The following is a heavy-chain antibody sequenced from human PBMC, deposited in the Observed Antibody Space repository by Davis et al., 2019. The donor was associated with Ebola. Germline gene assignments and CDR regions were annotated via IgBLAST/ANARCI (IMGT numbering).Heavy chain of an antibody. D-gene: IGHD5-24*01. Sequence: MPSETLSLTCGVSGGSISSSNWWSWVRQPPGKGLEWIGEIYHSGSTKYNPSLKRRVTISVDKSKNQFSLELSSVTAADTAVYYCARDRGWLQSHAFDIWGQGTMVTVSS. V-gene: IGHV4-4*02. J-gene: IGHJ3*02. CDR3: ARDRGWLQSHAFDI. CDR1: GGSISSSNW. CDR2: IYHSGST.